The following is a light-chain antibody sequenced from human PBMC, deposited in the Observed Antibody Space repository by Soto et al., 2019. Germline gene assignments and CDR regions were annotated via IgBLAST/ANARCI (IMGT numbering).Light chain of an antibody. V-gene: IGKV3-11*01. CDR1: QSVSSY. Sequence: EIVLTQSPATLSLSPGERATLSCRASQSVSSYLAWFQQKPGQAPRLLIYDASNRATGIPARFSGSGSGTDFTLTSSSLEPEAFALHYCQQRYHWPFTFGPGTKLDI. CDR2: DAS. CDR3: QQRYHWPFT. J-gene: IGKJ3*01.